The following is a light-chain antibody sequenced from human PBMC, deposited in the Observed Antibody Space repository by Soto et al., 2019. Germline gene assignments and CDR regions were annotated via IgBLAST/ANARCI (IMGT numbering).Light chain of an antibody. CDR2: LNN. CDR3: QSYDSSLSGVV. Sequence: QSVLTQPTSVSGAPGQRVTISCTGSSSNIGAGYGVHWYQQLPGTAPKLLFYLNNDRPSGVPDRFSASKSGTSASLAITGLQADDEADYYCQSYDSSLSGVVFGGGTKVTVL. J-gene: IGLJ3*02. V-gene: IGLV1-40*01. CDR1: SSNIGAGYG.